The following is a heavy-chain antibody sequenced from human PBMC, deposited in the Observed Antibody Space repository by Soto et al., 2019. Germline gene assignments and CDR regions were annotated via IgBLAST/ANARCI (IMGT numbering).Heavy chain of an antibody. D-gene: IGHD3-16*01. V-gene: IGHV3-23*01. CDR1: GFTFSSYA. CDR3: AKDRIMGSTTFWGMDV. CDR2: IIGSGGRT. Sequence: EVQLLESGGGLVQPGGSLRLSCAASGFTFSSYAMSWVRQAPGKGLEWVLAIIGSGGRTYYADSVKGRFTISRDNSKNTLYLQMNSLRVEDTAVYYCAKDRIMGSTTFWGMDVWGQGTTVTVSS. J-gene: IGHJ6*02.